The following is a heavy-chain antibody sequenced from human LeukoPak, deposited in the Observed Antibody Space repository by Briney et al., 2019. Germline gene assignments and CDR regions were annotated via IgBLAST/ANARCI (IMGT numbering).Heavy chain of an antibody. Sequence: SETLSLTCAVYGGSFSGYYWSWIRQPPGKGLEWIGEINHSGSTNYNPSLKSRVTISVDTSKNQFSLKLSSVTAEDTAVYYCARTPGYSSSFRDYYYYYMDVWGKGTTVTISS. V-gene: IGHV4-34*01. CDR3: ARTPGYSSSFRDYYYYYMDV. CDR2: INHSGST. D-gene: IGHD6-13*01. CDR1: GGSFSGYY. J-gene: IGHJ6*03.